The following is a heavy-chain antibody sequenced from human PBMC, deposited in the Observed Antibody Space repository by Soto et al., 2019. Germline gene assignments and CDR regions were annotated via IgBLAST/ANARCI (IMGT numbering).Heavy chain of an antibody. D-gene: IGHD4-17*01. CDR1: GYTFTSYG. V-gene: IGHV1-18*01. CDR3: ARDGDVPYHYYGMEV. CDR2: ISGYNGKT. J-gene: IGHJ6*02. Sequence: ASVKVACKASGYTFTSYGVSLVRQAPGQGLELMGWISGYNGKTNYAQKVQDRVTMTTDTSTSTVYMELRSLRSDDTAVYYCARDGDVPYHYYGMEVWGQGTTVTVSS.